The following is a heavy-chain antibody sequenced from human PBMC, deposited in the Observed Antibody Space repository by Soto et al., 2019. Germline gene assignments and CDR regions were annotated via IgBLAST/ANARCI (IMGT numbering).Heavy chain of an antibody. CDR3: ARQRGNYFDY. D-gene: IGHD3-10*01. J-gene: IGHJ4*02. CDR2: IYYTGST. Sequence: SETLPLTCTVSGDSISTFYWSWIRQPPGKGLEWIGYIYYTGSTNYNPSLKSRVTMSVDTSKKQFSLKLTSVTAADTAVYYCARQRGNYFDYWGQGSLVTVSS. CDR1: GDSISTFY. V-gene: IGHV4-59*01.